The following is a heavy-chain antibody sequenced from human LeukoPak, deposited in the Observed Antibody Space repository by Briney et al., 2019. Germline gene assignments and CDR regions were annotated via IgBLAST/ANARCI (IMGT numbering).Heavy chain of an antibody. CDR2: LSGTGGST. V-gene: IGHV3-23*01. Sequence: GGSLRLSCAASGFTFSNYAMSWVRQAPGKGLEWVSTLSGTGGSTYYADSVKGRFTISRDNSKNTLYLQVSSLRAEDTAVYYCAKVSAQWDVWGQGTTVTVSS. CDR1: GFTFSNYA. J-gene: IGHJ6*02. CDR3: AKVSAQWDV. D-gene: IGHD3-10*01.